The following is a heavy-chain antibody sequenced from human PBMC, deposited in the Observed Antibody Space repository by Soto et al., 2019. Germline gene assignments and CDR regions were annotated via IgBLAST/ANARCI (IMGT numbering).Heavy chain of an antibody. CDR3: AHKGGRGAGMDV. CDR1: GFSLSTSGVG. CDR2: IYWDDDK. V-gene: IGHV2-5*02. D-gene: IGHD2-15*01. J-gene: IGHJ6*02. Sequence: QITLKESGPTLVKPTQTLTLICTFSGFSLSTSGVGVSWIRQPPGEALEWLALIYWDDDKRYSPFLKSRLTITTDTSKNQVVLTMTNMDPADTATYYCAHKGGRGAGMDVWGQGTTVTVSS.